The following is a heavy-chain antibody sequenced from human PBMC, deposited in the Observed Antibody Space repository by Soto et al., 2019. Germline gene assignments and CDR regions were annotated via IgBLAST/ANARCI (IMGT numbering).Heavy chain of an antibody. V-gene: IGHV1-2*04. CDR3: AREGPGDDYGDYFDY. J-gene: IGHJ4*02. D-gene: IGHD4-17*01. CDR1: GYTFTGYY. CDR2: INPNSGGT. Sequence: QVQLVQSRAEVKKPGASVKVSCKASGYTFTGYYMHWVRQAPGQGLEWMGWINPNSGGTNYAQKFQGWVTMTRDTSISTAYMELSRLRSDDTAVYYCAREGPGDDYGDYFDYWGQGTLVTVSS.